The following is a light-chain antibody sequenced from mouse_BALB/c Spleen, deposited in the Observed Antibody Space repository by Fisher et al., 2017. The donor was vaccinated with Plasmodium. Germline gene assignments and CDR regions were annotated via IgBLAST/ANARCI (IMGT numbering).Light chain of an antibody. CDR1: QSIRNN. Sequence: DIVLTQTPATLSVTPGDSVSLSCRASQSIRNNLHWYQQKSHESPRLLINYASLSISGIPSRFNGSGSGTDFTLSINSVGTEDFGMYFCQRSNSWPLTFGAGPKLELK. CDR2: YAS. CDR3: QRSNSWPLT. V-gene: IGKV5-43*01. J-gene: IGKJ5*01.